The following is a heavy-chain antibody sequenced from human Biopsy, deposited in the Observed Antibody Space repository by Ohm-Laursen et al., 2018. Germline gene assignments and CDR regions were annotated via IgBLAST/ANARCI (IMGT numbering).Heavy chain of an antibody. CDR2: VYYSGST. Sequence: GTLSLTCSVSGGSISSRNHYWGWLRQPPGKGLEWIGHVYYSGSTFYNSSLESRVTVSVDTSKNQFHLRLTSMSASDTAVYYCARHSLDDFWSGAHYYFDYWGLGTLVTVSS. V-gene: IGHV4-39*01. J-gene: IGHJ4*02. CDR3: ARHSLDDFWSGAHYYFDY. D-gene: IGHD3-3*01. CDR1: GGSISSRNHY.